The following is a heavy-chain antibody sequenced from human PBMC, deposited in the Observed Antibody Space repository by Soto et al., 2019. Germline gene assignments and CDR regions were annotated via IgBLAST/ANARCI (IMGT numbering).Heavy chain of an antibody. D-gene: IGHD2-15*01. J-gene: IGHJ4*02. V-gene: IGHV4-59*08. CDR1: GGSISSYY. CDR2: IYYSGST. CDR3: ASYDCSGGSCYPFY. Sequence: SETLSVTCTVSGGSISSYYWSWIRQPPGKGLEWIGYIYYSGSTNYNPSLKSRVTISVDTSKNQFSLKLSSVTAADTAVYYCASYDCSGGSCYPFYWGQGTLVTVSS.